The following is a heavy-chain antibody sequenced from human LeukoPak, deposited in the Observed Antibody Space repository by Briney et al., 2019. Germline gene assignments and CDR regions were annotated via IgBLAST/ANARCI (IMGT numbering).Heavy chain of an antibody. Sequence: GASVKVSCKASGYSFTSYYMHWVRQAPGQGPEWMGIVNPSTESTNYAQKFQGRVTMTRDTSTSTVYMELSSLRSEDTAVYYCARASSGNFFDYWGQGTLVTVSS. D-gene: IGHD3-3*01. CDR2: VNPSTEST. J-gene: IGHJ4*02. V-gene: IGHV1-46*01. CDR1: GYSFTSYY. CDR3: ARASSGNFFDY.